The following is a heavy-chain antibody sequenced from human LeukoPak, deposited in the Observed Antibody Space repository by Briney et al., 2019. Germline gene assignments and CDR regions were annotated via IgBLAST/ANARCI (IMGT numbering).Heavy chain of an antibody. J-gene: IGHJ2*01. CDR1: GGSISSYY. D-gene: IGHD3-16*01. CDR2: IYYSGST. V-gene: IGHV4-59*01. Sequence: SETLPLTCTVSGGSISSYYWSWIRQPPGKGLEWIGYIYYSGSTNYNPSLKSRVTISVDTSKNQFSLKLSSVTAADTAVYYCASGGANGWYFDLWGRGTLVTVSS. CDR3: ASGGANGWYFDL.